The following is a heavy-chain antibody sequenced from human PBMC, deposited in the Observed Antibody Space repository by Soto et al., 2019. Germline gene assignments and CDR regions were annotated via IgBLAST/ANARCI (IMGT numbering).Heavy chain of an antibody. CDR1: GYILSSYN. D-gene: IGHD2-21*02. CDR3: ARTYCAADDPRRDFDY. J-gene: IGHJ4*01. Sequence: ASVKVSCKASGYILSSYNMHWVRQAPGQGLEWMGIINPSGGRTSYAQKFQDRVTMTRDTSTNTVYMELSSLRSDDTAVYYCARTYCAADDPRRDFDYWG. CDR2: INPSGGRT. V-gene: IGHV1-46*01.